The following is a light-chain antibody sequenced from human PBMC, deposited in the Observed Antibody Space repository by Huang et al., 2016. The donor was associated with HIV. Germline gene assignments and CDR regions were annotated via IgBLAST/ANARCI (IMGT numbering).Light chain of an antibody. Sequence: DIQMTQSPSSLSASVGDRVIITCRASQSISNYLNWYQHKPGKAPRLLIYAASSVQSGGPSRFSGSGSKTTFTLTISSLQPEDFATYYCQQTYDTPPLTFGGGTRVDMK. CDR2: AAS. J-gene: IGKJ4*01. CDR1: QSISNY. CDR3: QQTYDTPPLT. V-gene: IGKV1-39*01.